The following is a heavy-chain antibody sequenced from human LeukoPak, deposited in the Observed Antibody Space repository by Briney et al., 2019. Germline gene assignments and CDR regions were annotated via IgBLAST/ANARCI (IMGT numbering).Heavy chain of an antibody. J-gene: IGHJ3*02. CDR2: IYCSGST. CDR3: ARMASNAFDI. CDR1: GGSISSYY. V-gene: IGHV4-59*08. D-gene: IGHD5-24*01. Sequence: SETLSLTCTVSGGSISSYYWSWIRQPPGKGLEWIGYIYCSGSTNYNPSLKSRVTKSVDTSKNQFSLKLSSVPAADTAVYYCARMASNAFDIWGQGTMVTVSS.